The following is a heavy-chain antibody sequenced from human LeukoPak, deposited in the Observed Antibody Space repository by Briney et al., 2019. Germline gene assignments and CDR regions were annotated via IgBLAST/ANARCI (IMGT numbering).Heavy chain of an antibody. CDR1: GFTFSDYY. V-gene: IGHV3-11*01. CDR3: ARGKYDSSPFLQH. J-gene: IGHJ1*01. CDR2: ISSSGSII. D-gene: IGHD3-22*01. Sequence: GGSLRLSCAASGFTFSDYYMSWIRQAPGKGLEWVSYISSSGSIIYYADSVKGRFTISRDNAKNSMYLQMNSLRAEDTAVYYCARGKYDSSPFLQHWGQGTLVTVSS.